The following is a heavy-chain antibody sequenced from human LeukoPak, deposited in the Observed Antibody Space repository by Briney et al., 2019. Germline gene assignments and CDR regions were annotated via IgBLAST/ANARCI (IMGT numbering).Heavy chain of an antibody. D-gene: IGHD6-19*01. CDR2: INPSGGST. Sequence: GASVKVSCKASGYTFTSYYMHWVRQAPGQGLEWMGIINPSGGSTSYAQKFQGRVTMTRDMSTSTVYMELSSLRSEDTAVYYCAKEHGSGWFWAYWGQGTLVTVSS. CDR1: GYTFTSYY. V-gene: IGHV1-46*01. CDR3: AKEHGSGWFWAY. J-gene: IGHJ4*02.